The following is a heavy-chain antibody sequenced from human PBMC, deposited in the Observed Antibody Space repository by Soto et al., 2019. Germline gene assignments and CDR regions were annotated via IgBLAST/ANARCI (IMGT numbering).Heavy chain of an antibody. CDR3: AGGRGDYYYGMDV. D-gene: IGHD3-10*01. J-gene: IGHJ6*02. V-gene: IGHV4-39*01. Sequence: QLQLQESGPGLVKASETLSPTCTVSGGSISSSSYYWGWIRQPPGKGLEWIGSIYYSGSTYYNPSLKSRVTISVDTSKNQFSLRLSSVTAAETAVYYCAGGRGDYYYGMDVWGQGTTVTVSS. CDR1: GGSISSSSYY. CDR2: IYYSGST.